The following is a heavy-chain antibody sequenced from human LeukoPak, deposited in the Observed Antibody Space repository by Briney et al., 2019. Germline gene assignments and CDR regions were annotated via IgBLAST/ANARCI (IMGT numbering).Heavy chain of an antibody. Sequence: GGSLRLSCAASGFTVSSNYMSWVRQAPGKGLEWVSVIYSGGSTYYADSVKGRFTISRDNAKNSLYLQMNSLRAEDTAVYYCARVRSRDVYFDYWGQGTLVTVSS. V-gene: IGHV3-53*01. J-gene: IGHJ4*02. CDR2: IYSGGST. D-gene: IGHD5-24*01. CDR3: ARVRSRDVYFDY. CDR1: GFTVSSNY.